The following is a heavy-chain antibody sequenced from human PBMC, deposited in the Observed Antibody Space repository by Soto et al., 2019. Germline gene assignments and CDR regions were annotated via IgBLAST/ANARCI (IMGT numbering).Heavy chain of an antibody. V-gene: IGHV4-30-2*01. CDR3: ARGGGSGSPDWYFNG. D-gene: IGHD1-26*01. J-gene: IGHJ2*01. CDR2: IFHSGST. Sequence: QLQLQESGSGLVKPSQTLSLTCAVSGGSISSGGYSWSWLRQPPGKGLEWIGYIFHSGSTYYNPSLKGRVTLSVDGSKTHFSLELSSVTAADTAVYYCARGGGSGSPDWYFNGWGRGTLVTVSS. CDR1: GGSISSGGYS.